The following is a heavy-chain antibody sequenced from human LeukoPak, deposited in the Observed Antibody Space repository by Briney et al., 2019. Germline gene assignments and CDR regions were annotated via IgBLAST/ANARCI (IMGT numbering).Heavy chain of an antibody. CDR2: SSGSGGST. CDR1: GFIFSSRA. V-gene: IGHV3-23*01. CDR3: AVAVVGGHDY. Sequence: GGSLTLSCAPSGFIFSSRAMSWARHAPGKGRVWFSASSGSGGSTYYAAAVKGRFTISRDNSKNTLYLQMNSLRAEDTAVYYCAVAVVGGHDYWGQGTLVTVSS. D-gene: IGHD6-19*01. J-gene: IGHJ4*02.